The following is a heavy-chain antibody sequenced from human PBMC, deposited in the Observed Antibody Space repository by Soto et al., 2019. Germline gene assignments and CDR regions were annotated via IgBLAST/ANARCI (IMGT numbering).Heavy chain of an antibody. CDR1: GYTFTSYG. Sequence: ASGKVSCKASGYTFTSYGISWVRQAPGQGLEWMGWISAYNGNTNYAQKLQGRVTMTTDTSTSTAYMELRSLRSDDTAVYYCARDREGADSSSWDHFAYWGQGTLVTVSS. CDR3: ARDREGADSSSWDHFAY. V-gene: IGHV1-18*01. J-gene: IGHJ4*02. CDR2: ISAYNGNT. D-gene: IGHD6-13*01.